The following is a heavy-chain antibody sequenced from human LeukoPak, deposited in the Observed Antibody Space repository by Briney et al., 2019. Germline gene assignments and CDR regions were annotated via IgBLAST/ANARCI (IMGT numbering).Heavy chain of an antibody. CDR2: INTDGRST. J-gene: IGHJ4*02. CDR3: VRRGRPYSSSWYVDY. Sequence: GGSLRLSCAASGFTFSSYWIHWVRQAPGKGLVWVSRINTDGRSTTYADSVKGRFTISRDNAKNTLYLQMNSLRAEDTAVYYCVRRGRPYSSSWYVDYWGQGTLVTVSS. D-gene: IGHD6-13*01. V-gene: IGHV3-74*01. CDR1: GFTFSSYW.